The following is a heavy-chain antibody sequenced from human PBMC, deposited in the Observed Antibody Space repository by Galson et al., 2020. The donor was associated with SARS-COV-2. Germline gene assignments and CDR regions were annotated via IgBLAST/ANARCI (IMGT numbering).Heavy chain of an antibody. CDR3: ARSAVVVPAALTGYYYYMDV. Sequence: PTLVKPTQTLTLTCTFSGFSLSTSGMCVSWIRQPPGKALEWLALIDWDDDKYYSTSLKTRLTISKDTSKNQVVLTMTNMDPVDTATYYCARSAVVVPAALTGYYYYMDVWGKGTTVTVSS. J-gene: IGHJ6*03. CDR2: IDWDDDK. V-gene: IGHV2-70*01. CDR1: GFSLSTSGMC. D-gene: IGHD2-2*01.